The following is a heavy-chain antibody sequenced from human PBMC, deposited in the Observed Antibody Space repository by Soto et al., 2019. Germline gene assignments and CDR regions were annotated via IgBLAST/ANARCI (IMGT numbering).Heavy chain of an antibody. V-gene: IGHV1-8*01. D-gene: IGHD7-27*01. CDR3: ARLPRNWGFDY. CDR1: GYTFTSYD. J-gene: IGHJ4*02. CDR2: MNPNSGNT. Sequence: QVQLVQSGAEGKKPGASVKVSCKASGYTFTSYDFNWVRQATGQGPEWLGWMNPNSGNTGYSQKFQGRVTMTIDTSISTAYMELSSLRSEDKAVDYGARLPRNWGFDYWGQGTQVTVSS.